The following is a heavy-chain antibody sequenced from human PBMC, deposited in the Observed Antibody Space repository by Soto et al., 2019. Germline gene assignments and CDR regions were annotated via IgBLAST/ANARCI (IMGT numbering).Heavy chain of an antibody. Sequence: GASVKVSCKASGYTFISYDINWVRQATGQGLEWMGWMNPNSGNTGYAQKFQGRVTMTRNTSISTAYMGLSSLRSEDTAVYYCASYYDFWSGYYTDAFDIWGQGTMVTVSS. CDR2: MNPNSGNT. V-gene: IGHV1-8*01. CDR3: ASYYDFWSGYYTDAFDI. J-gene: IGHJ3*02. CDR1: GYTFISYD. D-gene: IGHD3-3*01.